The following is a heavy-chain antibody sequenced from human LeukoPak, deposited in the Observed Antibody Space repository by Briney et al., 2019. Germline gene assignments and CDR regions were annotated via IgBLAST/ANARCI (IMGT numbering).Heavy chain of an antibody. V-gene: IGHV4-39*01. CDR2: ISYSGT. D-gene: IGHD1-26*01. CDR3: ARRTSNPVGAIDY. J-gene: IGHJ4*02. CDR1: GGSISISNYY. Sequence: SETLSPTCTVSGGSISISNYYWGWTRQPPGRGLEWIGSISYSGTYYNPSLKSRLTISVDTSKNHFSLNLRSVTAADTAVYYCARRTSNPVGAIDYWGQGTLVTVSS.